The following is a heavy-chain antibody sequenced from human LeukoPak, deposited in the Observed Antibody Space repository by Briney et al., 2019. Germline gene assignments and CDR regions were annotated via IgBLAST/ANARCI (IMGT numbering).Heavy chain of an antibody. Sequence: SETLSLTCAVYGGSFSGYYWSWIRQPPGKGLEWIGEINHSGSTNYNPSLKSRVIISVDTSKNQFSLKLSSVTAADTAVYYCASSGYYPFDYWGQGTLVTVSS. CDR1: GGSFSGYY. D-gene: IGHD3-22*01. J-gene: IGHJ4*02. CDR3: ASSGYYPFDY. V-gene: IGHV4-34*01. CDR2: INHSGST.